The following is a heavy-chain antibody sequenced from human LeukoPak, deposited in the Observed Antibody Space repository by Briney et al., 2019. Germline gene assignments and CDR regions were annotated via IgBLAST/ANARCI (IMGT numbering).Heavy chain of an antibody. Sequence: ASVKVSCKASGYSFTGYYVHWVRQAPGQGLEWMGWINPDSGGTTYAQKFQGRVTMTRDTSINTAYMELSRLRPDDMAVYYCARVMVRRVSLVRYYYGMDVWGQGTTVTVSS. V-gene: IGHV1-2*02. D-gene: IGHD3-10*01. CDR3: ARVMVRRVSLVRYYYGMDV. CDR1: GYSFTGYY. J-gene: IGHJ6*02. CDR2: INPDSGGT.